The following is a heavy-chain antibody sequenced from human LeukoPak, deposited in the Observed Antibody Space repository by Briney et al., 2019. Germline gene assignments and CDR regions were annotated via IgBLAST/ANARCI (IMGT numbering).Heavy chain of an antibody. CDR2: INHAGST. V-gene: IGHV4-34*01. Sequence: SETLSLTCAASGGSLSGYYWNWIRQTPAKGLEWIGEINHAGSTNYNPSPKSRVTISVDTSQNQFSLSLRSVTAADTAVYYCARGRYLKTRGGAAAGFLDYWGQGSLVTVSA. CDR3: ARGRYLKTRGGAAAGFLDY. D-gene: IGHD6-13*01. CDR1: GGSLSGYY. J-gene: IGHJ4*02.